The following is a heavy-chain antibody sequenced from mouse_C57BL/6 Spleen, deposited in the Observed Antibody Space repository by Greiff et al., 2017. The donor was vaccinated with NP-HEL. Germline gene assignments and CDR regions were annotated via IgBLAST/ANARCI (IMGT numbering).Heavy chain of an antibody. J-gene: IGHJ1*03. CDR2: IYPGSGNT. V-gene: IGHV1-66*01. CDR3: ARGDYYGRGDFDV. CDR1: GYSFTSYY. D-gene: IGHD1-1*01. Sequence: QVQLQQSGPELVKPGASVKISCKASGYSFTSYYIHWVKQRPGQGLEWIGWIYPGSGNTKYNEKFKGKATLTADTSSSTAYMQLSSLTSEDSAVYYCARGDYYGRGDFDVWGTGTTVTVSS.